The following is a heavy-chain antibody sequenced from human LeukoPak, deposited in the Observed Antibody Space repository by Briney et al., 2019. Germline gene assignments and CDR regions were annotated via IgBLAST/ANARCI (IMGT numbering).Heavy chain of an antibody. CDR2: IIPIFGTA. V-gene: IGHV1-69*13. D-gene: IGHD3-9*01. J-gene: IGHJ4*02. CDR1: GGTFSSYA. CDR3: ARSFTPYGGYDILTGYLGLDY. Sequence: AASVKVSCMASGGTFSSYAISWVRQAPGQGLEWMGGIIPIFGTANYAQKFQGRVTITADESTSTAYMELSSLRSEDTAVYYCARSFTPYGGYDILTGYLGLDYWGQGTLVTVSS.